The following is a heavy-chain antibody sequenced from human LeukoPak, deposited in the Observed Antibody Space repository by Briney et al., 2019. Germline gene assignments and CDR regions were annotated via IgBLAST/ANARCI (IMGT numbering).Heavy chain of an antibody. CDR1: GFTFSSYW. Sequence: GGSLRLSCVAYGFTFSSYWMHWVRHAPGKGLVWVSRIKSDGSSTTYAGFVKGRFTISRDNAKKSLYLQMNSLRAEDTAVYYCARDYGSGNYPDAFDIWGQGTMVTVSS. D-gene: IGHD1-26*01. CDR2: IKSDGSST. CDR3: ARDYGSGNYPDAFDI. J-gene: IGHJ3*02. V-gene: IGHV3-74*01.